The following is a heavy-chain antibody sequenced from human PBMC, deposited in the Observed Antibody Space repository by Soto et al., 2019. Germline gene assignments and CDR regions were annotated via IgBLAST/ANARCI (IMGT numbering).Heavy chain of an antibody. CDR2: ISYDGSNK. CDR1: GFTFSSYA. J-gene: IGHJ4*02. Sequence: QVQLVESGGGVVQPGRSLRLSCAASGFTFSSYALHWVRQAPGKGLEWVAFISYDGSNKFYADSVKGRFTISRDTSKNTLYRQMNSLRAEDTAVYYCARVLGGYPNFDYWGQGTLVTVSS. V-gene: IGHV3-30-3*01. CDR3: ARVLGGYPNFDY. D-gene: IGHD3-22*01.